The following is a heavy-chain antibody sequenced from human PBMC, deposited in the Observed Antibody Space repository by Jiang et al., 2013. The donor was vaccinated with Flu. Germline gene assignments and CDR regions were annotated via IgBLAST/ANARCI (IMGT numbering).Heavy chain of an antibody. V-gene: IGHV1-69*01. J-gene: IGHJ6*03. D-gene: IGHD2-15*01. CDR2: IIPIFGTA. CDR3: ARGSISSGLSYYYYMDV. CDR1: GGTFSSYA. Sequence: KVSCKAPGGTFSSYAISWVRQAPGQGLEWMGGIIPIFGTANYAQKFQGRVTITADESTSTAYMELSSLRSEDTAVYYCARGSISSGLSYYYYMDVWGKGTTVTVSS.